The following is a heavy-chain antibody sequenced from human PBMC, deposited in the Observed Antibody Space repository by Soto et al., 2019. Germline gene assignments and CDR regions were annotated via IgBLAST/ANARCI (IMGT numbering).Heavy chain of an antibody. D-gene: IGHD3-3*01. CDR1: GGTFSSYA. V-gene: IGHV1-69*06. CDR3: ARGALEWSQSVATDPYYYGMDV. Sequence: ASVKVSCKASGGTFSSYAISWVRQAPGQGLEWMGGIIPIFGTANYAQKFQGRVTITADKSTSTAYMELSSLRSEDTAVYYCARGALEWSQSVATDPYYYGMDVWGQGTTVTVSS. J-gene: IGHJ6*02. CDR2: IIPIFGTA.